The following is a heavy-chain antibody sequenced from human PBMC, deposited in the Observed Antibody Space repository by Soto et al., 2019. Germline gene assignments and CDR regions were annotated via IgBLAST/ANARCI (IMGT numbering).Heavy chain of an antibody. CDR1: GFTFSSYD. J-gene: IGHJ3*02. CDR2: IGTAGDT. V-gene: IGHV3-13*01. CDR3: ARSASQGDAFDI. Sequence: PGGSLRLSCAASGFTFSSYDMHWVRQATGKGLEWVSAIGTAGDTYYPGSVKGRFTISRENAKNSLYLQMNSLRAEDMAVYYCARSASQGDAFDIWGQGTMVTVS.